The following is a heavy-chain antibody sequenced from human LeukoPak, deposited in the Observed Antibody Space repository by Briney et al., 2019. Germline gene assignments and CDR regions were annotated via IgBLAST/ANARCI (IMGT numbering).Heavy chain of an antibody. CDR1: GGSISSGDYY. CDR3: ARGALYDFWSGYYIDY. V-gene: IGHV4-30-4*08. J-gene: IGHJ4*02. CDR2: IYYSGST. Sequence: SQTLSLTCTVSGGSISSGDYYWSWIRQPPGKGLEWIGYIYYSGSTYYNPSLKSRVTISVDTSKNQFSLKLSSVTAADTAVYYCARGALYDFWSGYYIDYWAREPWSPSPQ. D-gene: IGHD3-3*01.